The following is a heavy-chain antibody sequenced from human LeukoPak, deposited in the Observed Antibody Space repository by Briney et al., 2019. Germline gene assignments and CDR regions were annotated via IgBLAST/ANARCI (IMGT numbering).Heavy chain of an antibody. CDR1: GGSFSGYY. D-gene: IGHD5-18*01. J-gene: IGHJ4*02. V-gene: IGHV4-34*01. CDR2: INHSGST. CDR3: ARHQYSYGPFDY. Sequence: PSETLSLTCAVYGGSFSGYYWSWIRQPPGKGLEWIGEINHSGSTYYNPSLKSRVTISVDTSKNQFSLKLSSVTAADTAVYYCARHQYSYGPFDYWGQGTLVTVSS.